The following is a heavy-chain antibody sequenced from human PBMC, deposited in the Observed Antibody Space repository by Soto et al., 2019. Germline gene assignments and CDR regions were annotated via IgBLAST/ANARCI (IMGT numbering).Heavy chain of an antibody. Sequence: EVQLVESGGDLVQPGGPLRLSCAASGFTFSNYWMHWVRQAPGKGLVWVSRIKSDGSSTSYADSVKGRFTISRDNDKNMLYLQMNSVRDEDTAVYYCARDIDNSAWGQGTLVTVSS. J-gene: IGHJ5*02. CDR2: IKSDGSST. CDR3: ARDIDNSA. V-gene: IGHV3-74*01. CDR1: GFTFSNYW. D-gene: IGHD6-19*01.